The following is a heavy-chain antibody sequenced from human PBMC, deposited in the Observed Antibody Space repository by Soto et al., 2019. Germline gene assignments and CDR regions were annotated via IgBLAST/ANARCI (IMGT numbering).Heavy chain of an antibody. Sequence: GGSLRLSCAASGFTFSSYWMSWVRQAPGKGLEWVANIKQDGSEKYYVDSVKGRFTISRDNAKNSLYLQMNSLRAEDTAVYYCARDQRGWWFGDQTGGDYWGQGTLVTASS. V-gene: IGHV3-7*01. J-gene: IGHJ4*02. D-gene: IGHD3-10*01. CDR2: IKQDGSEK. CDR3: ARDQRGWWFGDQTGGDY. CDR1: GFTFSSYW.